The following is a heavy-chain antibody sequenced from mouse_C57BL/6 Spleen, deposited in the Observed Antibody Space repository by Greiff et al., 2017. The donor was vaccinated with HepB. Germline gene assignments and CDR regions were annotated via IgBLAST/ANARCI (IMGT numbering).Heavy chain of an antibody. V-gene: IGHV2-2*01. D-gene: IGHD1-1*01. CDR1: GFSLTSYG. CDR3: ARNNYGSSSFAY. CDR2: IWSGGST. J-gene: IGHJ3*01. Sequence: VKLMESGPGLVQPSQSLSITCTVSGFSLTSYGVHWVRQSPGKGLEWLGVIWSGGSTDYNAAFISRLSISKDNSKSQVFFKMNSLQADDTAIYYCARNNYGSSSFAYWGQGTLVTVSA.